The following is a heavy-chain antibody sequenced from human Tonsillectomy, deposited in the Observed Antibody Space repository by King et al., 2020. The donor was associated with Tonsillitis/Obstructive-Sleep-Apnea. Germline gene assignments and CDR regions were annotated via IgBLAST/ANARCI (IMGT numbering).Heavy chain of an antibody. CDR1: GFTFDDNA. J-gene: IGHJ4*02. Sequence: VQLVESGGGLVQPGRSLRLSCAASGFTFDDNAMHWVRQAPGNGLEWVSGISWNSDSIAYADSVRGRFTISRDNAKNSLYLQMNSLRAEDTALYYCAKDIDNTSGFDYWGQGTLVTVSS. CDR3: AKDIDNTSGFDY. D-gene: IGHD1-14*01. V-gene: IGHV3-9*01. CDR2: ISWNSDSI.